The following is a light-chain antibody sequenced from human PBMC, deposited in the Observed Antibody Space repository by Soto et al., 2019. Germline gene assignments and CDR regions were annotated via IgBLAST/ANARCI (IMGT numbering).Light chain of an antibody. Sequence: EIVLTQSPGTLSLSPGERATLSCRASQSVSSSYLAWYQHKPGQAPRLLIYGASNRATGIPVRFSGSGSGTDFTLTISRLEPEDFAVYYCQQYGTSLYTFGQGTKVDIK. CDR2: GAS. J-gene: IGKJ2*01. CDR3: QQYGTSLYT. V-gene: IGKV3-20*01. CDR1: QSVSSSY.